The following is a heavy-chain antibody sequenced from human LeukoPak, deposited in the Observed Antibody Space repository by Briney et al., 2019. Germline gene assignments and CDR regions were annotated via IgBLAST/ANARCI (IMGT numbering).Heavy chain of an antibody. CDR2: INPNSGGT. Sequence: GASVKVSCKASGYTFTGYYMHWVRQAPGQGLEWMGWINPNSGGTNYAQKFQGRVTMTRDTSISTAYMELSRLRSDDTAVYYCATDGEQLVARYYFDYWGQGTLVTVSS. D-gene: IGHD6-6*01. V-gene: IGHV1-2*02. CDR3: ATDGEQLVARYYFDY. CDR1: GYTFTGYY. J-gene: IGHJ4*02.